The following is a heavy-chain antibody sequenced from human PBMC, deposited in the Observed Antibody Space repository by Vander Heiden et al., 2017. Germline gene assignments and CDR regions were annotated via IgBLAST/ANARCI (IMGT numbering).Heavy chain of an antibody. CDR1: GSTFSSYW. V-gene: IGHV3-74*01. D-gene: IGHD3-16*01. CDR3: ARDSNWAGVAGD. Sequence: EVQLVESGGGLVQPGGPLRLSCAASGSTFSSYWMHWVRQAPGKGLVWVSRINSDESSTNYADSVKGRFTISRDNAKNTLYLQMNSLRAEDTAVYYCARDSNWAGVAGDWGQGTLVTVSS. CDR2: INSDESST. J-gene: IGHJ4*02.